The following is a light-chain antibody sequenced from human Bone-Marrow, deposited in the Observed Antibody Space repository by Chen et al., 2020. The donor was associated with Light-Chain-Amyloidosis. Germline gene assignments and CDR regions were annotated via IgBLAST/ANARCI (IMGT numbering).Light chain of an antibody. CDR3: QSADSSGTYEVI. V-gene: IGLV3-25*03. CDR1: DLPTKY. J-gene: IGLJ2*01. CDR2: RDT. Sequence: SYELTQPPSVSVSPGQTARITCSGDDLPTKYAYWYQQKPGQAPVLVIHRDTERPSGFSERFSGSSSGTTAKLTISGVQAEDEADYHCQSADSSGTYEVIFGGGTKLTVL.